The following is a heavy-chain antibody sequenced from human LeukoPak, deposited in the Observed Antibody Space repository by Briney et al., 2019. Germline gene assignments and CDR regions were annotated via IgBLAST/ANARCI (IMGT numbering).Heavy chain of an antibody. J-gene: IGHJ4*02. D-gene: IGHD5-24*01. CDR2: IYHSGST. CDR1: GYSISSGYY. Sequence: SETLSLTCAVSGYSISSGYYWGWIRQPPGKGLEWIGSIYHSGSTYYNPSLKSRVTISVDTSKNQFPLKLSSVTAADTAVYYCARRGDGYKTYYFDYWGQGTLVTVSS. V-gene: IGHV4-38-2*01. CDR3: ARRGDGYKTYYFDY.